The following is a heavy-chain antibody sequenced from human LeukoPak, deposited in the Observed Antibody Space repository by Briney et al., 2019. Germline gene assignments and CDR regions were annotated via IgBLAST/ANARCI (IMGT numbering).Heavy chain of an antibody. J-gene: IGHJ6*02. Sequence: SVKVSCKASGGTFSSYAISWVRHAPRQGLEWMGRIIPIFGIANYAQKFQGSVTITADKSASTAYMELSSVRSEDTAVYYCARSQRCSIYYYYYGMDVWGQGTTVTVSS. V-gene: IGHV1-69*04. CDR3: ARSQRCSIYYYYYGMDV. CDR2: IIPIFGIA. CDR1: GGTFSSYA. D-gene: IGHD2-8*01.